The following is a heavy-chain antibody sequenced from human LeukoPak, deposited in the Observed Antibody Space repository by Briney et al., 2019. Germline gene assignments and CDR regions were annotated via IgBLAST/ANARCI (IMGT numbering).Heavy chain of an antibody. V-gene: IGHV3-7*01. Sequence: GGSLRLSCAASKFTLSSYWMCWVRQAPGKGLEWVANIKPDGNDKNYLDSVRGRFTISRDNAKNSLYLQMDSLRAEDTAVYYCARDANRVGATGASDIWGQGTMVTVSS. J-gene: IGHJ3*02. CDR1: KFTLSSYW. CDR2: IKPDGNDK. CDR3: ARDANRVGATGASDI. D-gene: IGHD1-26*01.